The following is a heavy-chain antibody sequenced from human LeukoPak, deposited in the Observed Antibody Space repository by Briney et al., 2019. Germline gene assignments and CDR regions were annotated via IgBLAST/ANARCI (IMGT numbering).Heavy chain of an antibody. CDR3: ARFSPSSRATMVRGVINDAFDI. J-gene: IGHJ3*02. CDR2: IYHSGST. CDR1: GGSISSGGYS. V-gene: IGHV4-30-2*01. D-gene: IGHD3-10*01. Sequence: PSQTLSLTCAVSGGSISSGGYSWSWIRQPPGKGLEWIGYIYHSGSTYYNPSLKSRVTISVDRSKNQFSLKLSSVTAADTAVYYCARFSPSSRATMVRGVINDAFDIWGQGTMVTVSS.